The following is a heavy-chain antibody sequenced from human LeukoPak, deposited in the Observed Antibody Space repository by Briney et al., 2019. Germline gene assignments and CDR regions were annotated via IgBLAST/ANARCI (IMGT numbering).Heavy chain of an antibody. CDR2: IKQDGSAK. Sequence: GGSLRLSCAAPGFTLSRHWMYWVRQAPGKGLEWVANIKQDGSAKPYVDSVKGRFTISRDNAKNSLFLQMNSLRAEDTAVYYCARDNGWSADFWGQGTLVTVSS. J-gene: IGHJ4*02. V-gene: IGHV3-7*03. CDR1: GFTLSRHW. CDR3: ARDNGWSADF. D-gene: IGHD2-15*01.